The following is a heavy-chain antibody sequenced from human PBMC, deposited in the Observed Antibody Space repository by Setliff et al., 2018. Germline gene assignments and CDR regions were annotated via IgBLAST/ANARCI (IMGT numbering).Heavy chain of an antibody. CDR3: ARDRQYCSRPTCYSSYFYYYGMDV. V-gene: IGHV4-34*01. CDR1: GQSFSDYY. D-gene: IGHD2-2*02. J-gene: IGHJ6*02. Sequence: PSETLSLTCAIYGQSFSDYYWSWVRQPPGKGLEWIGEIYHSGSTNYNPSLKSRVTISVDTSKNQFSLKLSSVTAADTAVYYCARDRQYCSRPTCYSSYFYYYGMDVWGQGTTVTSP. CDR2: IYHSGST.